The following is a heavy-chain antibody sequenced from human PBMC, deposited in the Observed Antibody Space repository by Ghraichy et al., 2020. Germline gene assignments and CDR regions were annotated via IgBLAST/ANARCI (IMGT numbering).Heavy chain of an antibody. D-gene: IGHD2-15*01. CDR1: GFTFSSYG. V-gene: IGHV3-7*03. CDR2: IKQDGSEK. J-gene: IGHJ6*02. CDR3: AKEVVVVVAASHYYYYGMDV. Sequence: GGSLRLSCAASGFTFSSYGINWVRQAPGKGLEWVANIKQDGSEKYYVDSVKGRFTISRDNAKNSLYLQMNSLRAEDTAVYYCAKEVVVVVAASHYYYYGMDVWSQGSTVTVSS.